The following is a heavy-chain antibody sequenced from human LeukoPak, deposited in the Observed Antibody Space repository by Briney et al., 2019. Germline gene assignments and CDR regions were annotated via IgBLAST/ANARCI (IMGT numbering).Heavy chain of an antibody. Sequence: ASVTVSCTAAGYIFTNYYLHWVRQAPGQGLEWMGIINPGGGSTSYAQKFQGRVTMTRDTSTSTVYMELSSLRSEDTAVYYCTRADFGGNFDYYYYGMDVWGQGTTVTVSS. J-gene: IGHJ6*02. CDR1: GYIFTNYY. D-gene: IGHD4-23*01. CDR3: TRADFGGNFDYYYYGMDV. V-gene: IGHV1-46*01. CDR2: INPGGGST.